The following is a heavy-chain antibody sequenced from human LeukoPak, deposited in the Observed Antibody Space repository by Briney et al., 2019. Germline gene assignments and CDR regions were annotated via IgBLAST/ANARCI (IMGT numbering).Heavy chain of an antibody. J-gene: IGHJ4*02. V-gene: IGHV3-64*01. CDR3: ARASDFWSGYFFDY. D-gene: IGHD3-3*01. CDR1: GFTFCSYA. CDR2: ISSNGGST. Sequence: GGSLRLSCADSGFTFCSYAMHWVRQAPGKGLEYVSAISSNGGSTYYANSVKGRFTISRDNSKNTLYLQMGSLRAEDMAVYYCARASDFWSGYFFDYWGQGTLVTVPS.